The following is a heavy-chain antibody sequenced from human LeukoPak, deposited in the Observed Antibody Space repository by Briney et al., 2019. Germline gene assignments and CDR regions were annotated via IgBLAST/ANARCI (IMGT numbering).Heavy chain of an antibody. CDR3: ARDLTERKYYIAY. Sequence: GGSLRLSCAASGFAFSSFGMHWVRQAPGEGLEWVAYIGYTGTDTYYADSVKGRFTISRDNSKNTVHLQVNSLRAADTALYSCARDLTERKYYIAYWGQGTLVTVSS. D-gene: IGHD2-8*02. V-gene: IGHV3-30*02. CDR2: IGYTGTDT. CDR1: GFAFSSFG. J-gene: IGHJ4*02.